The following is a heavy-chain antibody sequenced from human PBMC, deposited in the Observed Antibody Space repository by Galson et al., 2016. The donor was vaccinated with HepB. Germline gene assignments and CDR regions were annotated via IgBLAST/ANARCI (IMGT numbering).Heavy chain of an antibody. CDR3: ARTTYCTSTSCYLPGR. J-gene: IGHJ4*02. CDR2: ISSRTSDI. D-gene: IGHD2-2*01. V-gene: IGHV3-21*01. Sequence: SLRLSCAGSGFTFSNYGMNWVRQAPGKGLEWVSSISSRTSDIYYADSVKGRCTISRDNSKKTLYLQMNSLIAEATAVYYCARTTYCTSTSCYLPGRWGQGTLVTVSS. CDR1: GFTFSNYG.